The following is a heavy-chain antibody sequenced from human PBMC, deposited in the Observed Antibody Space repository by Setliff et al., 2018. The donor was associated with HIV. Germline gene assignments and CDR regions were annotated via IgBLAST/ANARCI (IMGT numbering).Heavy chain of an antibody. D-gene: IGHD1-26*01. Sequence: PGGSLRLSCAASGLTFSYFWMSWVRQAPGKGLEWVANIKHDGSEKYYVDSVKGRFTISRDNAKNSLYLQMNSLRAEDTAVFYCARDRGGSDYFDYWGQGTLVTVSS. CDR3: ARDRGGSDYFDY. CDR2: IKHDGSEK. J-gene: IGHJ4*02. V-gene: IGHV3-7*01. CDR1: GLTFSYFW.